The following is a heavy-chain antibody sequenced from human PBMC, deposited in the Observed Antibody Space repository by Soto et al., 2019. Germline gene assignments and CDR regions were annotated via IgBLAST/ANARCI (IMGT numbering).Heavy chain of an antibody. CDR2: IGTAGDT. Sequence: PGGSLRLSCAASGFTFSSYDMHWVRQATGKGLEWVSAIGTAGDTYYPGSVKGRFTISRENAKNSLYLQMNSLRAGDTAVYYCARASHYYDSSGYYYGEVFEYWGQGTQVTVSS. D-gene: IGHD3-22*01. J-gene: IGHJ4*02. CDR1: GFTFSSYD. CDR3: ARASHYYDSSGYYYGEVFEY. V-gene: IGHV3-13*01.